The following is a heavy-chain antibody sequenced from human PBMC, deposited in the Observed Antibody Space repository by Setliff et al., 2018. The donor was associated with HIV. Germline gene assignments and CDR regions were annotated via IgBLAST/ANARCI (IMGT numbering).Heavy chain of an antibody. CDR3: ARDPRQWLGGIYGNYYMDV. CDR1: GYTFTGFY. Sequence: ASVQVSCKTSGYTFTGFYINWVRQAPGKGLEWMGRINPNGDQTRPARKFQGRVTMATETSITTAYMELTNLRSDDTAVYYCARDPRQWLGGIYGNYYMDVWGKGTTVTVSS. D-gene: IGHD6-19*01. V-gene: IGHV1-2*06. J-gene: IGHJ6*03. CDR2: INPNGDQT.